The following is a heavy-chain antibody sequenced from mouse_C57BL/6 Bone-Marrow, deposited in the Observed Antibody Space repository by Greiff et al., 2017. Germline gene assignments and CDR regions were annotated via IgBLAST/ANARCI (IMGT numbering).Heavy chain of an antibody. CDR3: ASGIYCDY. CDR2: INPNNGGT. Sequence: EVQLQQSGPELVKPGASVKISCKASGYTFTDYYMNWVKQSHGKSLEWIGDINPNNGGTSYNQKFKGKATLTVYKSSSTAYMELRSLTSEDAAVYYCASGIYCDYWGQGTTLTVSS. J-gene: IGHJ2*01. CDR1: GYTFTDYY. V-gene: IGHV1-26*01.